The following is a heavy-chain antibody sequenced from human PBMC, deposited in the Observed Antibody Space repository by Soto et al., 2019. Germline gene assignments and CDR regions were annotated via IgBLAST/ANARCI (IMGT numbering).Heavy chain of an antibody. CDR1: GGSVTSNYYY. J-gene: IGHJ5*02. D-gene: IGHD6-6*01. CDR3: ARDSTRIAARPPYNWFDP. V-gene: IGHV4-61*01. CDR2: MHYSGST. Sequence: SETLSLTCTVSGGSVTSNYYYWSWIRQSPGKGLEWIGYMHYSGSTNYNPSLKSRVTISVDTSKNQFSLKLNSVTAADTAVYYCARDSTRIAARPPYNWFDPWGQGTLVTVS.